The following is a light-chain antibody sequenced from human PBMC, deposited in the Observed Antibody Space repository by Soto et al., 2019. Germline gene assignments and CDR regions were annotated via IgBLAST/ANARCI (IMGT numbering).Light chain of an antibody. J-gene: IGLJ2*01. CDR2: DVS. Sequence: QSALTQPASVSGSPRQSITISCTGTSSDVGGYNYVSWYQQHPGKAPKLMIYDVSNRPSGVSNRFSGSKSGNTASLTISGLQADDEADYYCSSYTTSSIPVFGGGTKLTVL. V-gene: IGLV2-14*01. CDR1: SSDVGGYNY. CDR3: SSYTTSSIPV.